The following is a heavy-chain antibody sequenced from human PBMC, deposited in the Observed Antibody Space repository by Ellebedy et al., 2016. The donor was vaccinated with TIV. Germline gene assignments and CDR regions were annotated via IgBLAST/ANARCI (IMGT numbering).Heavy chain of an antibody. CDR3: ATTRGATIYY. CDR2: LYYSGDT. J-gene: IGHJ4*02. V-gene: IGHV4-39*07. Sequence: MPGGSLRLSCTVSGGSITTTGYYWGWIRQPPGKGLEWIGSLYYSGDTNYNPSLKSRVTISVDTSKNQFSLNLSSVTAADTAVYYCATTRGATIYYWGQGTLFTVSS. D-gene: IGHD1-26*01. CDR1: GGSITTTGYY.